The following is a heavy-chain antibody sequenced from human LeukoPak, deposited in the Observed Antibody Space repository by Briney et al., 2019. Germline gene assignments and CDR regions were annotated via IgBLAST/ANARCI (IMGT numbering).Heavy chain of an antibody. V-gene: IGHV4-34*01. CDR2: INHSGST. Sequence: SETLSLTXAVYGGSFSGYYWSWISQPPGKGMEWIGEINHSGSTNYNPSLKSRVTISVDTSKSQFSLKLSSVTAADTAVYYSARALYYYYYYMDVWGKGTTVTVSS. CDR3: ARALYYYYYYMDV. CDR1: GGSFSGYY. J-gene: IGHJ6*03.